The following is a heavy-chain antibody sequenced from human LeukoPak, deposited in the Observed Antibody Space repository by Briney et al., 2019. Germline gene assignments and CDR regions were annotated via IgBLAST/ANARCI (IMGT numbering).Heavy chain of an antibody. J-gene: IGHJ6*04. CDR3: ARLLRFLERLDV. CDR2: INHSGST. CDR1: GGSFSGYY. V-gene: IGHV4-34*01. Sequence: SETLSLTCAVYGGSFSGYYWSWIRQPPGKGLEWIGEINHSGSTNYNPSLKSRVTISVDTSKNQFSLKLSSVTAADTAVYYCARLLRFLERLDVWGKGTTVTASS. D-gene: IGHD3-3*01.